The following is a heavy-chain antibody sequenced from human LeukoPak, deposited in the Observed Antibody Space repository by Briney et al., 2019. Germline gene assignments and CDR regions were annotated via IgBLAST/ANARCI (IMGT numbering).Heavy chain of an antibody. V-gene: IGHV3-74*01. CDR2: TDSDGNST. Sequence: GRSLRLSCAASGFTFSNYCMHWVRQAPGKGLVWVSRTDSDGNSTTYAESVKGRITISRDNSKNTLYLQMNSLRAEDTAVYYCATHRLRRIINSHDYWGQGTLVTVSS. J-gene: IGHJ4*02. D-gene: IGHD4-17*01. CDR1: GFTFSNYC. CDR3: ATHRLRRIINSHDY.